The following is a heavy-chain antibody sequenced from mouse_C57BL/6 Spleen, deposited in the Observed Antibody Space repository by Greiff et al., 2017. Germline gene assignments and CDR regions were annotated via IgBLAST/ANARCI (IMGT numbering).Heavy chain of an antibody. J-gene: IGHJ2*01. D-gene: IGHD4-1*01. CDR2: INPSSGYT. Sequence: VQLQQSGAELARPGASVKMSCKASGYTFTGYTMHWVKQRPGQGLEWIGYINPSSGYTKYNQKFKDKATLTADKSSSTAYMQLSSLTSEDSAVYYCARLGPDYWGQGTTLTVSS. V-gene: IGHV1-4*01. CDR3: ARLGPDY. CDR1: GYTFTGYT.